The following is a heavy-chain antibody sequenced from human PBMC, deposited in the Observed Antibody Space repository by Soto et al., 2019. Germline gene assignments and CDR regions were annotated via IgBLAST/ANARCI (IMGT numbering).Heavy chain of an antibody. CDR3: VRESTPTRWFDP. V-gene: IGHV1-46*03. D-gene: IGHD2-2*01. Sequence: QVQLVQSGAEVKKPGASVKVSCKASGYTFTSYYIHWVRQAPGQGLEWMGVINPSGGSTSYAQNFQGRXXMXKXXSTSTDYMELSSLRSEDTAVYYCVRESTPTRWFDPWGQGTLVTVSS. CDR2: INPSGGST. J-gene: IGHJ5*02. CDR1: GYTFTSYY.